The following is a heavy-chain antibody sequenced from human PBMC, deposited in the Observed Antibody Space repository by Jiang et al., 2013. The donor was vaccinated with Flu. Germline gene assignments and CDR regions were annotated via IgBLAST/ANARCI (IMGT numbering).Heavy chain of an antibody. CDR3: ARDVDFCSGASCYASGAFDI. CDR1: GYTFTNYY. V-gene: IGHV1-46*01. D-gene: IGHD2-2*01. Sequence: YGAEVKKPGASVKVSCKTSGYTFTNYYMHWVRQAPGQGLEWMGIINPSGGSTNYAQRFQGRVTMARDTSTGTVYMELSSLRSEDTAFYYCARDVDFCSGASCYASGAFDI. J-gene: IGHJ3*02. CDR2: INPSGGST.